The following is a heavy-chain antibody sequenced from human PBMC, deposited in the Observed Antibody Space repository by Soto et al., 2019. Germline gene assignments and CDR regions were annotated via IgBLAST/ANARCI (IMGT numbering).Heavy chain of an antibody. J-gene: IGHJ5*02. CDR2: IYYSGST. CDR3: ARHPSDFWFDP. CDR1: GGSIRRSGHF. D-gene: IGHD2-21*02. Sequence: SETLSVTCSVSGGSIRRSGHFWGWIRQPTGKGLEWIGSIYYSGSTYYNPSLKSRVTVSVDTSKNQFSLKLSSVTAADTAVYYCARHPSDFWFDPWGQGTLVTVS. V-gene: IGHV4-39*01.